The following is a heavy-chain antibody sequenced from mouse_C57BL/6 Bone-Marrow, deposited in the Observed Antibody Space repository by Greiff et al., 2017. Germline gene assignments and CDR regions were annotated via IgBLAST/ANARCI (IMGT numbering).Heavy chain of an antibody. J-gene: IGHJ1*03. CDR3: ARTHYGSSSWYFDV. Sequence: EVKLMESGGGLVKPGGSLKLSCAASGFTFSDYGMHWVRQAPEKGLELVAYISSGSSTIYYADTVKGRFTISRDNAKNTLFLQMTSLRAEDTAMYYCARTHYGSSSWYFDVWGTGTTVTVSS. D-gene: IGHD1-1*01. CDR1: GFTFSDYG. V-gene: IGHV5-17*01. CDR2: ISSGSSTI.